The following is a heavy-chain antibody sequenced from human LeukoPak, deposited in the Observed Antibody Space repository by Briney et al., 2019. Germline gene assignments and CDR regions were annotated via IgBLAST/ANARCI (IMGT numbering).Heavy chain of an antibody. D-gene: IGHD2-15*01. V-gene: IGHV1-2*02. Sequence: ASVKVSCKASGYTFTGYYMHWVRQAPGQGLEWMGWINPNSGGTNYAQKFQGRVTMTRDTSISTAYMELSRLGSDDTAVYYCAREGYCSGGSCFPWFDPWGQGTLVTVSS. CDR3: AREGYCSGGSCFPWFDP. J-gene: IGHJ5*02. CDR1: GYTFTGYY. CDR2: INPNSGGT.